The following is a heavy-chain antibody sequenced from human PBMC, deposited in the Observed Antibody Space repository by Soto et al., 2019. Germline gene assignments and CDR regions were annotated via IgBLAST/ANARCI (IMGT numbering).Heavy chain of an antibody. Sequence: HPXGSLRRAGAGSGCTFSSYAMHWVRQAPGKGLEWVAGISYDGSNKYYADSVKGRFTISRDNSKNKLYLQMNSLRAEDAAVYYCASGPKVVTTLDYWGQGTLVTVSS. CDR3: ASGPKVVTTLDY. CDR1: GCTFSSYA. V-gene: IGHV3-30-3*01. D-gene: IGHD3-22*01. J-gene: IGHJ4*02. CDR2: ISYDGSNK.